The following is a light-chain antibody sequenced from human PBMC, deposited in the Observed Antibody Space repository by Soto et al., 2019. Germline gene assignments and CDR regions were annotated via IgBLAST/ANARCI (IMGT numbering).Light chain of an antibody. V-gene: IGKV1-39*01. CDR2: ATS. J-gene: IGKJ1*01. Sequence: DIQMTQSPSSLSASVGDRVTITCRASQSISSYLNWYQQKPGEAPKLLIFATSTLQSGVPSRFSGSGSGTDFSLTISSLQPEDFATYYCQQSYIIPRTVGQGTKVGIK. CDR1: QSISSY. CDR3: QQSYIIPRT.